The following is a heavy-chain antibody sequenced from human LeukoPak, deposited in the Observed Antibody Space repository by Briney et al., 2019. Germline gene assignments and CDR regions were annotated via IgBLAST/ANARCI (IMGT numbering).Heavy chain of an antibody. CDR1: GFTLSSYW. D-gene: IGHD2-15*01. Sequence: PGGSLRLSCAASGFTLSSYWMHWVRQAPGKGLVWVSRINSDGSSTSYADSVKGRFTISRDNAKNTLYLQMNSLRAEDTAVYYCVRPYSYCSGGSCYANWFDPWGQGTLVTVSS. V-gene: IGHV3-74*01. J-gene: IGHJ5*02. CDR3: VRPYSYCSGGSCYANWFDP. CDR2: INSDGSST.